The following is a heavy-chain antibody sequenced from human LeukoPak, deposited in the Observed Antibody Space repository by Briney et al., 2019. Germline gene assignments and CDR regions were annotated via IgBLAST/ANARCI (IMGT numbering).Heavy chain of an antibody. J-gene: IGHJ4*02. D-gene: IGHD3-10*01. V-gene: IGHV3-30*04. CDR2: ISYDGSNK. CDR1: GFTFSSYA. CDR3: ARGTFGSGSYYNEGINY. Sequence: AGGSLRLSCAASGFTFSSYAMHWVRQAPGKGLEWVAVISYDGSNKYYADSVKGRFTLSRDNSKNTLYLQMNSLRAEDTAVYYCARGTFGSGSYYNEGINYWGQGTLVTVSS.